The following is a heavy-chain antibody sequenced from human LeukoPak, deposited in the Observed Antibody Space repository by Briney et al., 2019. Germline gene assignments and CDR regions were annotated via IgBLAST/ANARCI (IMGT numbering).Heavy chain of an antibody. V-gene: IGHV4-4*02. CDR2: IYHSGST. Sequence: SGTLSLTCAVSGGSISSSNWWSWVRQPPGKGLEWIGEIYHSGSTNYNPSFKSRVTISVDKSKNQFSLKLSSVTAADTAVYYCAGRYYYGSGSFDYWGQGTLVTVSS. D-gene: IGHD3-10*01. CDR3: AGRYYYGSGSFDY. J-gene: IGHJ4*02. CDR1: GGSISSSNW.